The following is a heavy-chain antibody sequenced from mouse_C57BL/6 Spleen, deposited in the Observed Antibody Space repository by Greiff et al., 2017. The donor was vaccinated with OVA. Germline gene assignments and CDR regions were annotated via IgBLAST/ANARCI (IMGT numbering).Heavy chain of an antibody. D-gene: IGHD2-4*01. CDR3: ARLYDYDEGYYYAMDY. Sequence: SGAELARPGASVKLSCKASGYTFTSYGISWVKQRTGQGLEWIGEIYPRSGNTYYNEKFKGKATLTADKSSSTAYMELRSLTSEDSAVYFCARLYDYDEGYYYAMDYWGQGTSVTVSS. CDR2: IYPRSGNT. CDR1: GYTFTSYG. J-gene: IGHJ4*01. V-gene: IGHV1-81*01.